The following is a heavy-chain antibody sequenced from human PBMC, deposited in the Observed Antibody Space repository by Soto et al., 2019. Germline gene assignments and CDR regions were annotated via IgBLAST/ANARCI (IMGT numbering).Heavy chain of an antibody. Sequence: QVQLVESGGGVVQPGRSLRLSCAASGFTFSSYGMHWVRQAPGKGLEWVAVISYDGSNKYYADSVKGRFTISRDNSKNTLYLQMNSLRAEDTAVYYCAKEHRVVRYGDRFDYWGQGTLVTVSS. J-gene: IGHJ4*02. CDR3: AKEHRVVRYGDRFDY. CDR2: ISYDGSNK. CDR1: GFTFSSYG. D-gene: IGHD4-17*01. V-gene: IGHV3-30*18.